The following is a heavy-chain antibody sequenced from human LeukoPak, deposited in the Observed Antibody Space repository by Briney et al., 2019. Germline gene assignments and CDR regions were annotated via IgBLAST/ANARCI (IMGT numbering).Heavy chain of an antibody. Sequence: PGGSLRLSCAASGFTFSSYTMTWVRQAPGQGLEWISSISGSRGYTYYADSLKGRFTISRDNAKNSLSLQMNSLRVEDTAIYFCAKDVLTVARRGFDSWGPGTLVTVSS. CDR2: ISGSRGYT. CDR1: GFTFSSYT. J-gene: IGHJ4*02. V-gene: IGHV3-21*01. D-gene: IGHD6-6*01. CDR3: AKDVLTVARRGFDS.